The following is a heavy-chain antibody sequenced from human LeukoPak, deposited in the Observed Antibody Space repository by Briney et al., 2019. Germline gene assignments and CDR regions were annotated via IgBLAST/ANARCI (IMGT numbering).Heavy chain of an antibody. CDR3: ARGFINGYDFDY. CDR1: GYTFTSYD. V-gene: IGHV1-8*01. Sequence: ASVKVSCKASGYTFTSYDINWVRQATGQGLEWMGWMNPNSGNTGYAQKFQGRVTMTRDTSTSTAYMEVSRLRSDDTAVYYCARGFINGYDFDYWGQGTLVTVSS. J-gene: IGHJ4*02. D-gene: IGHD5-12*01. CDR2: MNPNSGNT.